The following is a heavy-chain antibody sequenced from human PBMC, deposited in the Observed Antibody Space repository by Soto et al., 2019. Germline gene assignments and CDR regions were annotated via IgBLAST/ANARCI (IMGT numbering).Heavy chain of an antibody. V-gene: IGHV3-33*01. CDR3: ARDWCTGDSCYSRFDS. D-gene: IGHD2-15*01. CDR1: GFPFSSYG. CDR2: IWYDGSNK. Sequence: GGSLRLSCAASGFPFSSYGMHWFRQAPGKGLEGVAVIWYDGSNKYYLDSVKGRFTISRDNSKNKLYLQMNSLRAEDTAVYYCARDWCTGDSCYSRFDSWGQGTMVTVS. J-gene: IGHJ3*02.